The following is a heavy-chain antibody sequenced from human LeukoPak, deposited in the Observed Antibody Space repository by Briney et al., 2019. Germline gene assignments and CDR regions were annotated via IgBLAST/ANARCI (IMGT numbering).Heavy chain of an antibody. CDR2: ISSSGGST. V-gene: IGHV3-23*01. J-gene: IGHJ4*02. Sequence: GGSLRLLCGACGLTFSRYAMRCVRQARGGGLEWFSAISSSGGSTYSADSVTGPFTTSIDNSKNTLHLQINSLRAEDTALSHCPSPRYDILTPLDYWGQGTLVTVSS. D-gene: IGHD3-9*01. CDR1: GLTFSRYA. CDR3: PSPRYDILTPLDY.